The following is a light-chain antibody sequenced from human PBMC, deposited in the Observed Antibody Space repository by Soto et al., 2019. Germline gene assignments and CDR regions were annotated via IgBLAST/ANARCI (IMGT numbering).Light chain of an antibody. CDR3: QHCGSSPET. CDR1: QSVSSTY. V-gene: IGKV3-20*01. J-gene: IGKJ1*01. Sequence: EIVLTQSPGTLSLSPGERATPSCRASQSVSSTYLAWYQQKPGQAPRLLIYAASSRATGIPDRFSGSGSGTDFTLTISRLEPEDFAVYYCQHCGSSPETFGQGTKVDIK. CDR2: AAS.